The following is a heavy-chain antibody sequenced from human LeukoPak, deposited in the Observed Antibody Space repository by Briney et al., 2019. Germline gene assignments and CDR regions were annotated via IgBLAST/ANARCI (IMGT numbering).Heavy chain of an antibody. D-gene: IGHD6-19*01. CDR3: ASWPVGWYGEDS. CDR1: GFSFSSNS. V-gene: IGHV3-48*01. J-gene: IGHJ4*02. CDR2: ISYSSSTI. Sequence: PGGSLRLSCAASGFSFSSNSMNWVRQAPGKGLEWLSYISYSSSTIYSADSVKGRFTISRDTPKNTLYLQMNSLRVEDTAVYYCASWPVGWYGEDSWGQGTLVTVSS.